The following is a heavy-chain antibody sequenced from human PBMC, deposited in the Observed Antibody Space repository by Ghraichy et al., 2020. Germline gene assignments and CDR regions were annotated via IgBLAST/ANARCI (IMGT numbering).Heavy chain of an antibody. CDR1: GFTVSSNY. Sequence: GGSLRLSCAASGFTVSSNYMSWVRQAPGKGLEWVSVIYSGGSTYYADSVKGRFTISRDNSKNTLYLQMNSLRAEDTAVYYCARGREWLVSPYFDYWGQGTLVTVSS. CDR3: ARGREWLVSPYFDY. J-gene: IGHJ4*02. CDR2: IYSGGST. D-gene: IGHD3-3*01. V-gene: IGHV3-66*01.